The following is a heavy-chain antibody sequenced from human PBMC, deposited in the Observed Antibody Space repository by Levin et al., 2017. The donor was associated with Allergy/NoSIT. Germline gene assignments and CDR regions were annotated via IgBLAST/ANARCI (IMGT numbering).Heavy chain of an antibody. CDR1: GFIFSTYS. V-gene: IGHV3-48*01. J-gene: IGHJ3*02. Sequence: GGSLRLSCAASGFIFSTYSMNWVRQAPGKGLEWVSYITGSSGAIYYADSVKGRFTISRDNAKNSLYLQMNSLRAEDTAVYYCARDQGFGYYYGSGSYYDAFDIWGQGTLVTVSS. CDR3: ARDQGFGYYYGSGSYYDAFDI. D-gene: IGHD3-10*01. CDR2: ITGSSGAI.